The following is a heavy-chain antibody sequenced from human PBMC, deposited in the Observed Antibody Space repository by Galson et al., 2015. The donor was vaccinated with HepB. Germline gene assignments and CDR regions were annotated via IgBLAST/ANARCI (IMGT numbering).Heavy chain of an antibody. V-gene: IGHV1-58*02. CDR3: AADRDYYDSSGNGWFAP. CDR1: GFAFTRSA. Sequence: SVKVSCKASGFAFTRSAMQWVRQARGQRLEWIGWIVVDSGYPKYAQKFQERVTITRDMSTSTAYMELNSLKSEDTAVYYCAADRDYYDSSGNGWFAPWGQGTLVTVSS. D-gene: IGHD3-22*01. CDR2: IVVDSGYP. J-gene: IGHJ5*02.